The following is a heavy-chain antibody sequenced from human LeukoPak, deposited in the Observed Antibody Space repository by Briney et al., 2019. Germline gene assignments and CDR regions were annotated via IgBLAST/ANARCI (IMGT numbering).Heavy chain of an antibody. D-gene: IGHD6-13*01. CDR3: ATTAAGTGDWFDP. Sequence: PSETLSLTCAVYGGSFSGYYWSWIRQPPGKGLEWIGEINHSGSTNYNPSLKSRATISVDTSKNQFSLKLSSVTAADTAVYYCATTAAGTGDWFDPWGQGTLVTVSS. V-gene: IGHV4-34*01. CDR1: GGSFSGYY. CDR2: INHSGST. J-gene: IGHJ5*02.